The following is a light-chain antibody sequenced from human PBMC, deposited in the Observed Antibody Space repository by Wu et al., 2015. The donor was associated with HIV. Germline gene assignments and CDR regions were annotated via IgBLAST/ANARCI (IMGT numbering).Light chain of an antibody. CDR3: QQRTKWPPEVT. V-gene: IGKV3D-20*02. CDR1: QSVSSNY. J-gene: IGKJ3*01. Sequence: EIVLTQSPGTMSLSPGERVTLSCRASQSVSSNYLAWYQQKPGQTPRLLIYGASTRATGIPDRFSGSGSGTDFTLTISRLEPEDFAVYYCQQRTKWPPEVTFGPG. CDR2: GAS.